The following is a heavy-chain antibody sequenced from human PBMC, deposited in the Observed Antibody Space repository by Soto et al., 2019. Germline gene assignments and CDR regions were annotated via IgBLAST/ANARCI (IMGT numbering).Heavy chain of an antibody. Sequence: QITLKESGPTLVKPTQTLTLTCTFSGFSLSTSGVGVGWIRQPPGKALEWLALIYWDDDKRYSPSLKSRLTITKDTSKNQVVLTMTNMDPVDTATYYCAHGPHTTGTTVYWFDPWGQGTLVTVSS. CDR3: AHGPHTTGTTVYWFDP. J-gene: IGHJ5*02. D-gene: IGHD1-1*01. CDR1: GFSLSTSGVG. V-gene: IGHV2-5*02. CDR2: IYWDDDK.